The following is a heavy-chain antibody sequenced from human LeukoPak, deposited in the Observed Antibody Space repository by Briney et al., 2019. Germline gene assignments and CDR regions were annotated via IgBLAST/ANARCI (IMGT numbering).Heavy chain of an antibody. J-gene: IGHJ4*02. CDR1: GGSISSYY. CDR2: IYYSGST. CDR3: ARGSYCGSNCFYYFDY. Sequence: SETLSLTCTVSGGSISSYYWSWIRQPPGKGLEWIGYIYYSGSTNYNPSLKSRVTISIDTSRNQFSLRLSSVTAADTAMYYCARGSYCGSNCFYYFDYWGQGSLVTVSS. V-gene: IGHV4-59*08. D-gene: IGHD2-21*02.